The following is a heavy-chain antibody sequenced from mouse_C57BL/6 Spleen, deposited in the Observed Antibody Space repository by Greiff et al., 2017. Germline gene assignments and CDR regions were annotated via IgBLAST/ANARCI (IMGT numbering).Heavy chain of an antibody. J-gene: IGHJ4*01. CDR3: AIIYGSSLYYYAMDY. V-gene: IGHV1-74*01. CDR2: IHPSDSDT. D-gene: IGHD1-1*01. CDR1: GYTFTSYW. Sequence: VQLRQPGAELVKPGASVKVSCKASGYTFTSYWMHWVKQRPGQGLEWIGRIHPSDSDTNYNQKFKGKATLTVDKSSSTAYMQLSSLTSEDSAVYYCAIIYGSSLYYYAMDYWGQGTSVTVSS.